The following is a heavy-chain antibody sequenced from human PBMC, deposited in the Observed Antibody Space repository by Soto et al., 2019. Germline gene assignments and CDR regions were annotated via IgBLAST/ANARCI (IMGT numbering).Heavy chain of an antibody. J-gene: IGHJ3*02. V-gene: IGHV4-59*08. CDR2: IYYSGST. CDR1: GGSISSYY. Sequence: SETLSLTCTVSGGSISSYYWSWIRQPPEKGLEKIGYIYYSGSTNYNPSLKSRVTISVDPSKNQFSLKLSSVTAADTALYYCARREGHDYGGRGAFDIWGQGTMVTVSS. CDR3: ARREGHDYGGRGAFDI. D-gene: IGHD4-17*01.